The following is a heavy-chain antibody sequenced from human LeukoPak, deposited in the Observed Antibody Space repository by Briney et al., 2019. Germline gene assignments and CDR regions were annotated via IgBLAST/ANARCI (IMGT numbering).Heavy chain of an antibody. CDR1: GYTFTGYY. CDR3: ARDLPYYDSSGYYGENFDY. J-gene: IGHJ4*02. Sequence: GASVKVSCKASGYTFTGYYMHWVRQAPGQGLEWMGRINPNSGGTNYAQKFQGRVTMTRDTSISTAYMELSRLRSDDTAVYYCARDLPYYDSSGYYGENFDYWGQGTLVTVS. CDR2: INPNSGGT. V-gene: IGHV1-2*06. D-gene: IGHD3-22*01.